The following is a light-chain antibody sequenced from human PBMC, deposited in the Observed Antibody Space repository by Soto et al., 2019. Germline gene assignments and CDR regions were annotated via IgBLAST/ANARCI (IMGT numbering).Light chain of an antibody. CDR3: QQYGSSPMYI. CDR2: GAS. CDR1: QSVSSTH. J-gene: IGKJ2*01. V-gene: IGKV3-20*01. Sequence: EIVLTQSPGTLSLSPGERATLSCRASQSVSSTHLAWYQQKPGQAPRLLIYGASSRATGIPDRFSGSWSGTDFTLTISRLEPEDFALYYCQQYGSSPMYIFGQGTKLEI.